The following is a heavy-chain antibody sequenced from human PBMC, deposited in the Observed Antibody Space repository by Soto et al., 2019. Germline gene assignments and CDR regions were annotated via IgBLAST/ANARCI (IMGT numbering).Heavy chain of an antibody. CDR2: IYPGASDT. J-gene: IGHJ1*01. V-gene: IGHV5-51*01. Sequence: GESLKISCKGSGYSFTTFWIGWVRQMPGKGLEWMGIIYPGASDTHYNPSFQGQVTISADKSTSTAYLQWSSLKASDTAMYYCMAPLYDVVGVLEFFHHWGQGTLVTVSS. CDR3: MAPLYDVVGVLEFFHH. CDR1: GYSFTTFW. D-gene: IGHD1-26*01.